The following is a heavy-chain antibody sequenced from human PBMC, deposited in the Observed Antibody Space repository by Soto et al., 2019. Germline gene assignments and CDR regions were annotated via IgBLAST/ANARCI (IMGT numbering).Heavy chain of an antibody. D-gene: IGHD3-9*01. Sequence: SSENLSLTCAVYGGSFSGYYWSWIRQPPGKGLEWIGEINHSGSTNYNPSLKSRVTISVDTSKNQFSLKLSSVTAADTAVYYCARGGTSSSLLRYFDWNYYYYVMDVWGQRSTVTVS. CDR2: INHSGST. CDR1: GGSFSGYY. CDR3: ARGGTSSSLLRYFDWNYYYYVMDV. V-gene: IGHV4-34*01. J-gene: IGHJ6*02.